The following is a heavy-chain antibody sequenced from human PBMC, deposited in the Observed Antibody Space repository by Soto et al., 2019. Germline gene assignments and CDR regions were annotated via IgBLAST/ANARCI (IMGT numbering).Heavy chain of an antibody. CDR2: IIPIFGTA. Sequence: SVKVSCKASGGTFSSYAISWVRQAPGRGLEWMGGIIPIFGTANYAQKLQGRVTITADKSTSTAYMELSSLRSEDTAVYYCATFSGVYYYDSSGYGAFDIWGQGTMVTVSS. J-gene: IGHJ3*02. D-gene: IGHD3-22*01. V-gene: IGHV1-69*06. CDR3: ATFSGVYYYDSSGYGAFDI. CDR1: GGTFSSYA.